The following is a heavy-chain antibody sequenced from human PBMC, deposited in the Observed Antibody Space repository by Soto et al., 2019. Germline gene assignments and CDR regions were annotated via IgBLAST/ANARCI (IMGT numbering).Heavy chain of an antibody. J-gene: IGHJ4*02. D-gene: IGHD3-10*01. CDR1: VGSISSSSHY. CDR3: ARSGGSGSYFDY. V-gene: IGHV4-39*01. CDR2: IYHSGST. Sequence: SETLSLTCTVSVGSISSSSHYWGWIRQPPGKGLEWIGTIYHSGSTYYNPSLKSRVTISVDTSGNQFSLKLSSVTAADTSVFYCARSGGSGSYFDYWGQGTLVTVSS.